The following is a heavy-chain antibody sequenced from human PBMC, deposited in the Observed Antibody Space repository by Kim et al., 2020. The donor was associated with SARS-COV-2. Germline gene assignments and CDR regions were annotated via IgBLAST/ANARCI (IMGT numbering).Heavy chain of an antibody. J-gene: IGHJ4*02. Sequence: NTGQGRLTISRTNAKNSLKLQMNSLRVEDTAFYYCAKDKYSSSSGVDYWGQGTLVTVSS. V-gene: IGHV3-9*01. D-gene: IGHD6-6*01. CDR3: AKDKYSSSSGVDY.